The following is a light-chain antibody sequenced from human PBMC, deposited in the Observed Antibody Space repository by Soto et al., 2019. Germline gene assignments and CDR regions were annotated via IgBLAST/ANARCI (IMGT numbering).Light chain of an antibody. J-gene: IGLJ3*02. CDR3: SSYAAINNCYFV. CDR1: SSDVGGYNY. CDR2: EVT. Sequence: QSALTQPPSASGSPGQSVTLSCPGTSSDVGGYNYVSWYQQYPGRAPKLMIYEVTKRPSGVPDRFSGSKSGNTASLTVSGLQAEDESDYYCSSYAAINNCYFVFGGGTQLTVL. V-gene: IGLV2-8*01.